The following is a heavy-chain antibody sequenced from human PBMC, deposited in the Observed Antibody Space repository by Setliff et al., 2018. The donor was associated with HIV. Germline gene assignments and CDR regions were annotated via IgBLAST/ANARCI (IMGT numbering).Heavy chain of an antibody. V-gene: IGHV3-23*01. CDR1: GFTFSSYP. CDR3: ARDLSYDYDRSSDTFDY. CDR2: ISDGGGST. J-gene: IGHJ4*02. D-gene: IGHD3-22*01. Sequence: GGSLRLSCAASGFTFSSYPMSWVRQSPGKGPEWVSAISDGGGSTTYADSVKGRFTISRDNAKNTLYLQMNSLRTEDTAVYYCARDLSYDYDRSSDTFDYWGQGTLVTVSS.